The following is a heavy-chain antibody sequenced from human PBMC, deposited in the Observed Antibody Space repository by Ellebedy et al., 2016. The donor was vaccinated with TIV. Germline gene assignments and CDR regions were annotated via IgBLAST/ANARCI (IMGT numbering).Heavy chain of an antibody. V-gene: IGHV4-4*02. CDR1: GGSISSSNW. CDR2: IYHSGST. D-gene: IGHD3-22*01. J-gene: IGHJ3*02. CDR3: ARSLPYEIVVVPARAFDI. Sequence: SETLSLXXAVSGGSISSSNWWSWVRQPPGKGLEWIGEIYHSGSTNYNPSLKSRVTISVDKSKNQFSLKLSSVTAADTAVYYCARSLPYEIVVVPARAFDIWGQGTMVTVSS.